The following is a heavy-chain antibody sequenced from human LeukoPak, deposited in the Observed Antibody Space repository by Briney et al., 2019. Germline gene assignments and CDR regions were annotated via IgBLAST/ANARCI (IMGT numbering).Heavy chain of an antibody. Sequence: PGGSLRLSCAASGFTFSSYAMHWVRQAPSKGLEWVAVISYDGSNKYYADSVKGRFTISRDNSKNTLYLQMNSLRAEDTAVYYCARDVSDIVVVPAATYYYYGMDVWGQGTTVTVSS. V-gene: IGHV3-30-3*01. J-gene: IGHJ6*02. CDR3: ARDVSDIVVVPAATYYYYGMDV. CDR2: ISYDGSNK. D-gene: IGHD2-2*01. CDR1: GFTFSSYA.